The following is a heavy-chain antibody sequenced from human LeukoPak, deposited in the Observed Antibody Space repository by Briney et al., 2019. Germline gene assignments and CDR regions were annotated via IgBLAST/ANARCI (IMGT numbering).Heavy chain of an antibody. Sequence: SETLSLTCTVSGGSISSYYWSWIRQPPGKGLEWIGYIYYSGSTNYNPSLKSRVTISVDTSKNQFSLKRSSVTAADTAVYYCARVSSGWEPFDYWGQGTLVTVSS. CDR1: GGSISSYY. V-gene: IGHV4-59*01. CDR3: ARVSSGWEPFDY. J-gene: IGHJ4*02. CDR2: IYYSGST. D-gene: IGHD6-19*01.